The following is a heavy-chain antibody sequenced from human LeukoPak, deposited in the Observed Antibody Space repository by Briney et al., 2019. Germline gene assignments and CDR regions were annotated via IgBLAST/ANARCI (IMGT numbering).Heavy chain of an antibody. CDR2: ISHSGST. V-gene: IGHV4-39*07. J-gene: IGHJ4*02. CDR3: ARVEIEASGYVVDY. Sequence: SETLSLTCTVSGVSISSGGYYWTWIRQPPGKGLEWIGEISHSGSTNYNPSLKSRVTISVDTSKNQFSLKLSSVTAADTAVYYCARVEIEASGYVVDYWGQGTLVTVSP. CDR1: GVSISSGGYY. D-gene: IGHD6-25*01.